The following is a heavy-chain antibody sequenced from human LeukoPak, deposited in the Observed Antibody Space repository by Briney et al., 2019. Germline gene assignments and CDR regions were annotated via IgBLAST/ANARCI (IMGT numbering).Heavy chain of an antibody. CDR1: GLTFDDYG. V-gene: IGHV3-20*04. D-gene: IGHD3-10*01. Sequence: GGSLRLSCAASGLTFDDYGMSWVRQAPGKGLDWVSGINWNGCSTGYADSVKGRFTISRDNAKNSLYLQMNSLRAEDTALYYCARGARGVSGYYFDYWGQGTLVTVSS. CDR2: INWNGCST. CDR3: ARGARGVSGYYFDY. J-gene: IGHJ4*02.